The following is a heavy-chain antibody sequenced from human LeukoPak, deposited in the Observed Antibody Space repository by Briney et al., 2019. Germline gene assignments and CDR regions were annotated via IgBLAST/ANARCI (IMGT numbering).Heavy chain of an antibody. Sequence: PSQTLSLTCTVSGGSISSGGYYWSWIRQHPGKGLEWIGYIYYSGSTYYNPSLKSRVTISVDTSKNQFSLELSSVTAADTAVYYCARVITDQFDAFDIWGQGTMVTVSS. V-gene: IGHV4-31*03. D-gene: IGHD1-14*01. CDR1: GGSISSGGYY. CDR2: IYYSGST. CDR3: ARVITDQFDAFDI. J-gene: IGHJ3*02.